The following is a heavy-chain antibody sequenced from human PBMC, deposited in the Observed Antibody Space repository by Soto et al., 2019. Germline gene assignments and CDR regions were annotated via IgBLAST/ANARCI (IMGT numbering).Heavy chain of an antibody. CDR3: AKVGTGSYNWFDP. V-gene: IGHV3-74*01. CDR1: GFTFNNYW. J-gene: IGHJ5*02. Sequence: EVQLVESGGELVQPGGSLRLSCAASGFTFNNYWMHWVRQAPGKGLVWVSRINTDGSRTNYADSVKGRFTISRDNDKNTLYSQIDSLAAEDTAVYYCAKVGTGSYNWFDPWGEGTLVTVSS. CDR2: INTDGSRT. D-gene: IGHD3-10*01.